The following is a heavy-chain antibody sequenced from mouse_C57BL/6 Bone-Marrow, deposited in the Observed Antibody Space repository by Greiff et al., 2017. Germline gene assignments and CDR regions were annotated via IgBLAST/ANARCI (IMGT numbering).Heavy chain of an antibody. J-gene: IGHJ2*01. D-gene: IGHD1-1*01. V-gene: IGHV1-81*01. CDR3: ARITTVVAVDY. CDR2: IYPRSGNT. CDR1: GYTFTSYG. Sequence: QVQLQQSGAELARPGASVKLSCKASGYTFTSYGISWVKQRTGQGLEWIGEIYPRSGNTYYTEKFKGKATLTADKSSSTAYMELRSLTSEDSAVYFCARITTVVAVDYWGQGTTLTVSS.